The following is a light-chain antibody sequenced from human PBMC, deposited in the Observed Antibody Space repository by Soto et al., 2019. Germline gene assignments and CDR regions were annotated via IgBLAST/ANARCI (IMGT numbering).Light chain of an antibody. CDR2: EVR. CDR3: PPSKSQPPPPPLV. Sequence: QSVLTQPASVSGSPGQSITISCTGTSSDIGSYNFVSWYQHHPGKAPKLLIYEVRYRPSGISDRFSGPKSANTASLPTSGPQAEDEANYFCPPSKSQPPPPPLVFGSGTKVTVL. CDR1: SSDIGSYNF. V-gene: IGLV2-14*01. J-gene: IGLJ1*01.